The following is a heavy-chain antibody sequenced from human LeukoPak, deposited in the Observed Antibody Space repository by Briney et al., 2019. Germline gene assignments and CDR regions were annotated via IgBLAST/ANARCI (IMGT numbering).Heavy chain of an antibody. CDR2: ISGGSENT. V-gene: IGHV3-23*01. CDR3: ANMQLVKGVFEI. CDR1: GFTFSSFA. Sequence: GGSLRLSCAASGFTFSSFAMSWVRQAPGKGLDWVSSISGGSENTYYADSVKGRFTISRNNSKNTLDLHLNSLAADDTAVYYCANMQLVKGVFEIWGQGTRVTVSS. J-gene: IGHJ3*02. D-gene: IGHD6-13*01.